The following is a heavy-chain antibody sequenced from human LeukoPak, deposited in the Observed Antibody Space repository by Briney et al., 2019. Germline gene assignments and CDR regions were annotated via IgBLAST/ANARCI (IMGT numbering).Heavy chain of an antibody. Sequence: PGGSLRLSCAASGFTFSRHGMHWVRQAPGKGLEWVAVIWYDGSNKYCADSVKGRFTISRDSSKNTLYLQMNSLRAEDTAVYYCARDAYGDYYFDYWGQGTLVTVSS. CDR1: GFTFSRHG. J-gene: IGHJ4*02. V-gene: IGHV3-33*01. CDR3: ARDAYGDYYFDY. D-gene: IGHD4-17*01. CDR2: IWYDGSNK.